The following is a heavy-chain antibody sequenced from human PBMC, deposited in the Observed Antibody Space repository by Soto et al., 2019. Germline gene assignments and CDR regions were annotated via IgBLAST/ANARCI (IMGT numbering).Heavy chain of an antibody. J-gene: IGHJ4*02. Sequence: QVQRVQSGAEVKKPGASVRVSCEASGYTFTSYDINWVRQATGQGPEWMGWMSPNSGNTGYAQKFQGRVTMTRDTAIRTAYMELSSLTSEDAAVYYCARGEWELVDWGRGALVTVSS. V-gene: IGHV1-8*01. CDR3: ARGEWELVD. CDR1: GYTFTSYD. D-gene: IGHD1-26*01. CDR2: MSPNSGNT.